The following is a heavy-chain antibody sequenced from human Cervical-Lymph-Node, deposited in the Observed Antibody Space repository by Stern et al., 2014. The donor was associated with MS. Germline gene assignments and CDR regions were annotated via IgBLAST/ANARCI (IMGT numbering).Heavy chain of an antibody. Sequence: VQLVESGPGLVKPSQTLSLTCTVSGGAVSSGDRYWSWIRQHPGKGLEWIGYISSSGNTYYNPSLESRVTISMDRSKNQFSRKLRSVTAADTAVYYCARVTEFLRFFYPDYWGQGTRVTVSS. V-gene: IGHV4-31*03. CDR1: GGAVSSGDRY. CDR2: ISSSGNT. J-gene: IGHJ4*02. D-gene: IGHD3-3*01. CDR3: ARVTEFLRFFYPDY.